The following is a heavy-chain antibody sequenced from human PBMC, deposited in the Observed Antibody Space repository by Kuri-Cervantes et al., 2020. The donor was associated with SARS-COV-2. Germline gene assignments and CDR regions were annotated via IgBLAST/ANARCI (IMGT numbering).Heavy chain of an antibody. CDR2: ISYDGSNK. D-gene: IGHD3-22*01. J-gene: IGHJ4*02. CDR3: AKDLGGYVCY. CDR1: GFTFSSYG. Sequence: GESLKISCAASGFTFSSYGMHWVRQAPGKGLEWVAVISYDGSNKYYADSVKGRFTISRDNSKNTLYLQMNSLRAEDAAVYYCAKDLGGYVCYWGQGTLVTVSS. V-gene: IGHV3-30*18.